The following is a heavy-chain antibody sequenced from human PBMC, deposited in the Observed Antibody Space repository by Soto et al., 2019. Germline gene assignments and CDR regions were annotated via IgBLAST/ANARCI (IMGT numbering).Heavy chain of an antibody. Sequence: SGESLKISCEGSGYSFANYWIGWVRQMPGKGLEWMGIVNPDDSTTTYSQSFQGQVIISADKSVRSAYLQWSSLKDSDTATYYCVRRFCSGTSCRFNWFDPWGQGTLVTVSS. CDR3: VRRFCSGTSCRFNWFDP. J-gene: IGHJ5*02. V-gene: IGHV5-51*01. D-gene: IGHD2-2*01. CDR2: VNPDDSTT. CDR1: GYSFANYW.